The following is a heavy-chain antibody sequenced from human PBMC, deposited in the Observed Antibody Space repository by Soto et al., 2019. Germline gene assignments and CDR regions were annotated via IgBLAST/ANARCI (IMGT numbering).Heavy chain of an antibody. J-gene: IGHJ4*02. CDR2: IDSDGRTT. Sequence: EVQLVESGGGLVQPGGSLRLSCAASGFTFSSYWMHWVRQAPGKGLVWVSRIDSDGRTTRYADSVKGRFTISRDNAKNMLYLQVNSLSAEDTAVYYCARDGGSGTPFDYWGQGALVTVSS. V-gene: IGHV3-74*01. D-gene: IGHD3-16*01. CDR3: ARDGGSGTPFDY. CDR1: GFTFSSYW.